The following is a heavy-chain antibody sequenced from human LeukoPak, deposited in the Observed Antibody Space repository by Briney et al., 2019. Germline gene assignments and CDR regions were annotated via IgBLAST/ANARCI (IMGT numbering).Heavy chain of an antibody. V-gene: IGHV3-48*02. J-gene: IGHJ6*02. CDR1: GFTFSNYW. D-gene: IGHD2-15*01. Sequence: GGSLRLSCAASGFTFSNYWMTWVRQAPGKGLEWVSYISSSSSTIYYADSVKGRFTISRDNAKNSLYLQMNSLRDEDTAVYYCASLFRDCSGGSCYFHNYYYGMDVWGQGTTVTVSS. CDR3: ASLFRDCSGGSCYFHNYYYGMDV. CDR2: ISSSSSTI.